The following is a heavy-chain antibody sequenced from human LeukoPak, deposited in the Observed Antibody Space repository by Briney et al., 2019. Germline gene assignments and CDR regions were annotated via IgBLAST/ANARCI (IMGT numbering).Heavy chain of an antibody. D-gene: IGHD6-19*01. CDR2: IWYDGSNK. J-gene: IGHJ4*02. CDR3: AKPDGRSGQGPFDY. V-gene: IGHV3-33*06. Sequence: GRSLRLACAASGFTFSSYGMHWVRQAPGKGLEWVAVIWYDGSNKYYADSVKGRFTISRDNSKNTLYLQMNSLRAEDTAVYYCAKPDGRSGQGPFDYWGQGTLVTVSS. CDR1: GFTFSSYG.